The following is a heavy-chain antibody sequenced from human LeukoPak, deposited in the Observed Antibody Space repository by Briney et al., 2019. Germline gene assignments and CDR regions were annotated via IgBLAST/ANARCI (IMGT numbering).Heavy chain of an antibody. J-gene: IGHJ4*02. CDR1: GYSISSGYY. CDR2: IYHSGST. D-gene: IGHD1-14*01. Sequence: PSETLSLTCAVSGYSISSGYYWGWIRPPPGKGLEWIGSIYHSGSTYYNPSLKSRVTISVDTSKNQFSLKLSSVTAADTAVYYCARPGTLGTIDYWGQGTLVTVSS. V-gene: IGHV4-38-2*01. CDR3: ARPGTLGTIDY.